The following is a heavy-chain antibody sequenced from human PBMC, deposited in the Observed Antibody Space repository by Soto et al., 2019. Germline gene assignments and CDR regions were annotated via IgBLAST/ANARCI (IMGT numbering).Heavy chain of an antibody. CDR2: IYSGGST. V-gene: IGHV3-53*01. J-gene: IGHJ6*02. Sequence: PWGSLRLSCAAFGFTFSTYAMAWVLQAPGKGLEWVSVIYSGGSTYYADSVKGRFTISRDNSKNTLYLQMNSLRAEDTAVYYCARDVPTTKYGMDVWGQGTTVTVSS. CDR1: GFTFSTYA. D-gene: IGHD4-4*01. CDR3: ARDVPTTKYGMDV.